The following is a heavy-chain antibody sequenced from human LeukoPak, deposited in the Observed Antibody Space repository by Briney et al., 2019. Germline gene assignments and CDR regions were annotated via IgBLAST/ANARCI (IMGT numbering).Heavy chain of an antibody. J-gene: IGHJ4*02. Sequence: GGSLRLSCAASGFTFSSYSMNWVRQAPGKGLEWVSSIGSSSSYIYYADSVKGRFTISRDNAKNSLYLQMNSLRAEDTAVYYCARESSGSYYGDYWGQGTLVTVSS. CDR3: ARESSGSYYGDY. V-gene: IGHV3-21*01. CDR1: GFTFSSYS. D-gene: IGHD1-26*01. CDR2: IGSSSSYI.